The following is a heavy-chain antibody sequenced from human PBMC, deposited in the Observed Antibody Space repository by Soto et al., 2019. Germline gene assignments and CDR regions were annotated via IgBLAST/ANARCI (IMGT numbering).Heavy chain of an antibody. Sequence: SVKVSCKASGGTFSSYTISWVRQAPGQGLEWMGRIIPILGIANYAQKFQGRVTITADKSTSTAYMERSSLRSEDTAVYYCARSHMGDYDYYYYYMDVWGKGTTVTVSS. CDR3: ARSHMGDYDYYYYYMDV. J-gene: IGHJ6*03. V-gene: IGHV1-69*02. D-gene: IGHD4-17*01. CDR1: GGTFSSYT. CDR2: IIPILGIA.